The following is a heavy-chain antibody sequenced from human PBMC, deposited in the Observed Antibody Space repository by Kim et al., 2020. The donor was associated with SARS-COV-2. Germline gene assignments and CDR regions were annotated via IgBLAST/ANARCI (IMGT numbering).Heavy chain of an antibody. CDR1: GYTLTELS. Sequence: ASVKVSCKVSGYTLTELSMHWVRQAPGKGLEWMGGFDPEDGETIYAQKFQGRVTMTEDTSTDTAYMELSSLRSEDTAVYYCATLLRYFDWLLPPTGYFDLWGRGTLVTVSS. CDR3: ATLLRYFDWLLPPTGYFDL. D-gene: IGHD3-9*01. V-gene: IGHV1-24*01. J-gene: IGHJ2*01. CDR2: FDPEDGET.